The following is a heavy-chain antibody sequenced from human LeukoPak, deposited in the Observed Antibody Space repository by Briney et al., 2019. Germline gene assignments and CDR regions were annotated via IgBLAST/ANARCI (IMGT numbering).Heavy chain of an antibody. D-gene: IGHD5-18*01. CDR1: GVSISSYY. CDR2: IYYSGST. V-gene: IGHV4-59*01. Sequence: SETLSLTCTVSGVSISSYYWSWIRQPPGKGLEWIGYIYYSGSTNYNPSLKSRVTISVDTSKNQFSLKLSSVTAADTAVYYCARSVDTAAPDAFDIWGQGTMVTVSS. CDR3: ARSVDTAAPDAFDI. J-gene: IGHJ3*02.